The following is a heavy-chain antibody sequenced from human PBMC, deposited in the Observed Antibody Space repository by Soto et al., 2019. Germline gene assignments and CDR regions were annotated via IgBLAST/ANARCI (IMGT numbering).Heavy chain of an antibody. J-gene: IGHJ6*02. D-gene: IGHD2-8*02. Sequence: QVQLVQSGAEVKKPGSSVKVSCKASGGTFSRYTFTWVRQAPGQGLEWMGRIIPIVDIPNYAQKFQGRVTITADKSTNTAYRELSRLTSDDTAVYYCASHFTGVLVLGTSPPGGDNFGWDVWGQGTTVSVS. V-gene: IGHV1-69*02. CDR3: ASHFTGVLVLGTSPPGGDNFGWDV. CDR1: GGTFSRYT. CDR2: IIPIVDIP.